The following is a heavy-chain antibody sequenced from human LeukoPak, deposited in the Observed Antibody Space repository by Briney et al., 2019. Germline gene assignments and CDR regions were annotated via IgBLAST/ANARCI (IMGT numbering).Heavy chain of an antibody. J-gene: IGHJ5*02. V-gene: IGHV4-59*12. CDR1: CGSISSYY. D-gene: IGHD5-18*01. CDR2: IYYSGST. Sequence: SETLSLTCTVSCGSISSYYWSWIRQPPGKGLEWIGYIYYSGSTNYNPSLKSRVTISVDTSKNQFSLKLSSVTAADTAVYYCARANIQLWSRGWFDPWGQGTLVTVSS. CDR3: ARANIQLWSRGWFDP.